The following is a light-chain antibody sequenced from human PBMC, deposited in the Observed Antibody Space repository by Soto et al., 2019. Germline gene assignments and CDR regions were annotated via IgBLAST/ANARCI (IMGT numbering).Light chain of an antibody. V-gene: IGKV1-39*01. J-gene: IGKJ2*01. CDR1: QSISTH. CDR2: KAS. CDR3: QQSFRSPRT. Sequence: DIQMTQSPSSLSASVGDRVTITCRASQSISTHLHWYQQKSGKAPKLLIYKASSLHSGVPSRFSGSGSGTDFTLTISSLQPEDFATYFCQQSFRSPRTFGQGTKLEIK.